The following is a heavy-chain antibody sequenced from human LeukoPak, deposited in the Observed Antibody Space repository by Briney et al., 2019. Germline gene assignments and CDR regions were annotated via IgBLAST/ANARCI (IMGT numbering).Heavy chain of an antibody. D-gene: IGHD3-10*01. J-gene: IGHJ4*02. Sequence: PGGSLRLSCAASGFTFDDYGMSWVRQAPGKGLEWVSGITGSGGSTYYADSVKGRFTISRDNSKNTLYLQMNSLRAEDTAVYYCVLLSLTPGWGQGTLVTVSS. CDR2: ITGSGGST. CDR1: GFTFDDYG. CDR3: VLLSLTPG. V-gene: IGHV3-23*01.